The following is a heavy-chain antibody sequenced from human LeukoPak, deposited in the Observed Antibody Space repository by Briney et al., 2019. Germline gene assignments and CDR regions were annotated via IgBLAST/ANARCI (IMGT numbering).Heavy chain of an antibody. D-gene: IGHD3-22*01. CDR1: GYTFTGYY. J-gene: IGHJ4*02. CDR3: ASGYYYDSSGYGQLDY. Sequence: ASVKVSCKASGYTFTGYYMHWVRQAPGQGLEWMGWINPNSGGTNYAQKFQGRVTMTRDTSISTAYMELGRLRSDDTAVYYCASGYYYDSSGYGQLDYWGQGTLVTVSS. CDR2: INPNSGGT. V-gene: IGHV1-2*02.